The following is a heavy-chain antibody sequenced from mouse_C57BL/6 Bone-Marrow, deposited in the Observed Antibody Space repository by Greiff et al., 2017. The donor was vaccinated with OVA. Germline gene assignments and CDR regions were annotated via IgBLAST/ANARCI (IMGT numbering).Heavy chain of an antibody. CDR2: INPSTGGT. Sequence: EVQLQQSGPELVKPGASVKISCKASGYSFTGYYMNWVKQSPDKSLEWIGEINPSTGGTTYNQKFKAKATLTVDKSSSTAYMQLKSLTSEDSAVYYGARVGTSPFAYWGQGTLVTVSA. D-gene: IGHD4-1*01. J-gene: IGHJ3*01. CDR3: ARVGTSPFAY. V-gene: IGHV1-42*01. CDR1: GYSFTGYY.